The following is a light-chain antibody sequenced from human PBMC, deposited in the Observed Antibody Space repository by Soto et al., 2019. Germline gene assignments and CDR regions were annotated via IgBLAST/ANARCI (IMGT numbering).Light chain of an antibody. V-gene: IGKV1-39*01. CDR1: QSISSY. CDR3: QQSSSTPLT. Sequence: DIQMTQSPSSLSASVGDRVTITCRASQSISSYFNWYQQKPGKAPKLLIYAASSLQSGVPSRFSGSGSGTDFPLTISSLQPEDFATYYCQQSSSTPLTFGGGTKVEIK. CDR2: AAS. J-gene: IGKJ4*01.